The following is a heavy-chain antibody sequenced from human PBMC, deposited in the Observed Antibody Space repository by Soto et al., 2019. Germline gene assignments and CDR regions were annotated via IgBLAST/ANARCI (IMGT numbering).Heavy chain of an antibody. CDR2: LKSDGSNT. CDR1: GLTFSSYW. V-gene: IGHV3-74*01. CDR3: ARGIKNYYGMDV. Sequence: EVQLVESGGGLVQPGGSLRLSCAASGLTFSSYWMHWVRQAPGKGLVWVSRLKSDGSNTNYADSVKGRFTISRDNAKNTLYLQMNSLRAEDTAVYYCARGIKNYYGMDVWGQGTTVTVSS. D-gene: IGHD2-15*01. J-gene: IGHJ6*02.